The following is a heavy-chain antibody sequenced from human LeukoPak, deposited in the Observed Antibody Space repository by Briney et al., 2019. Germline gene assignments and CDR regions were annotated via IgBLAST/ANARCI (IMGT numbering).Heavy chain of an antibody. J-gene: IGHJ4*02. CDR3: ARDTNGYSFEY. CDR2: MSPSDSDT. D-gene: IGHD5-24*01. V-gene: IGHV5-51*01. CDR1: GYIFKIYW. Sequence: GESLKISCQGFGYIFKIYWIGWWRQLPGKGLEWMGIMSPSDSDTRYSPSFQGQVTISADKSTNTAYLQWSSLKASDTAVYYCARDTNGYSFEYWGQGTLVTVSS.